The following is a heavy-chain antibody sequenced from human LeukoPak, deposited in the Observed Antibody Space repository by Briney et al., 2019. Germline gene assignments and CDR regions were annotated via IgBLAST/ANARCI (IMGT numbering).Heavy chain of an antibody. D-gene: IGHD4-11*01. Sequence: PGGSLRLSCEASGFTFNSYWMSWVRQAPGEGLEWVASINQDKTALRYVDSVRGQFTISRDNARSLLYLEMSSLRAEDTAVYFCARLKDYRTVYDYWGPGTLVTVSS. CDR3: ARLKDYRTVYDY. J-gene: IGHJ4*02. V-gene: IGHV3-7*02. CDR1: GFTFNSYW. CDR2: INQDKTAL.